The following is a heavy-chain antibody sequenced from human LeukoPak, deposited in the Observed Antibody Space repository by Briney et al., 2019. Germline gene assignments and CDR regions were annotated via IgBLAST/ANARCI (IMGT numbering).Heavy chain of an antibody. D-gene: IGHD6-13*01. CDR3: AKDFWTSSSWFDY. Sequence: GGSLTLSCAASGFTFSSNGMHWVRQPQGTGLEWVAVISYDGSNKYYADSVKGRLTISRDNSKNKLYLLMNSLRAEETAVYYCAKDFWTSSSWFDYWGQGNLVTVSS. V-gene: IGHV3-30*18. J-gene: IGHJ4*02. CDR1: GFTFSSNG. CDR2: ISYDGSNK.